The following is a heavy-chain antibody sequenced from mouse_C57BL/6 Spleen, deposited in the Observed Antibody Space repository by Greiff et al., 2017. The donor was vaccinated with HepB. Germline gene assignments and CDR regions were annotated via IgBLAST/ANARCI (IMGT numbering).Heavy chain of an antibody. D-gene: IGHD1-1*01. V-gene: IGHV5-6*01. Sequence: EVKVVESGGDLVKPGGSLKLSCAASGFTFSSYGMSWVRQTPDKRLEWVATISSGGSYTYYPDSVKGRFTISRDNAKNTLYLQMSSLKSEDTAMYYWARQITTVVAKGYFDVWGTGTTVTVSS. CDR2: ISSGGSYT. J-gene: IGHJ1*03. CDR1: GFTFSSYG. CDR3: ARQITTVVAKGYFDV.